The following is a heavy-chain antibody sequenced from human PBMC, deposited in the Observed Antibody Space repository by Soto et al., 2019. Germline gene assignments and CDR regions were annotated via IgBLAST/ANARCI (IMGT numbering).Heavy chain of an antibody. Sequence: ASVKVSCKASGYTFTGYYMHWVRQAPGQGLGWMGWINPNSGGTNYAQKFQDRVTMTRDTSISTAYMELSRLRSDDTAVYYCARARITMVRGVISTFNWFDPWGQGTLVTV. CDR1: GYTFTGYY. CDR3: ARARITMVRGVISTFNWFDP. J-gene: IGHJ5*02. V-gene: IGHV1-2*02. D-gene: IGHD3-10*01. CDR2: INPNSGGT.